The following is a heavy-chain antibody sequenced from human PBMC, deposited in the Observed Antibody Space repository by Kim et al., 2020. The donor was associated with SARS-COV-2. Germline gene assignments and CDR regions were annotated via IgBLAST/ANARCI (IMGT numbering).Heavy chain of an antibody. CDR3: VRGSAGC. V-gene: IGHV3-7*03. D-gene: IGHD6-19*01. J-gene: IGHJ4*02. CDR1: GFTFNTYW. CDR2: IKQDGSET. Sequence: GGSLRLSCAASGFTFNTYWMTWVRQAPGKGLEWVGNIKQDGSETYYGDSVKGRFTISRDNAKSSLYLQMNILRAEDTAVYYCVRGSAGCWGQGTLVTVSS.